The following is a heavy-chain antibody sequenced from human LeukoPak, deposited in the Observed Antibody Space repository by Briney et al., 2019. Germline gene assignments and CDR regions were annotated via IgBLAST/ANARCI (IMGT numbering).Heavy chain of an antibody. Sequence: SETLSLTCAVYGGSFSGYYWSWIRQPPGKGLEWIGEINHSGSTNYNPSLKSRVTISVDTPKNQFSLKLSSVTAADTAVYYCARVGLSSGWYGDYWGQGTLVTVSS. V-gene: IGHV4-34*01. D-gene: IGHD6-19*01. CDR2: INHSGST. CDR3: ARVGLSSGWYGDY. CDR1: GGSFSGYY. J-gene: IGHJ4*02.